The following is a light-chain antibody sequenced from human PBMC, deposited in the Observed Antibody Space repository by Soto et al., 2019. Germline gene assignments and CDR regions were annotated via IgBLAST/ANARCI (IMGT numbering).Light chain of an antibody. CDR2: SAS. Sequence: DIPMTQSPSSVSASIGDTVIITCRASQDINVYLNWYQHKPGEVPTLLIYSASTLHSGVPSRFTGSGSEPDFTLAFRGLQPGDFATYHCQRGYVAPYSFGQGTKV. J-gene: IGKJ2*03. V-gene: IGKV1-39*01. CDR1: QDINVY. CDR3: QRGYVAPYS.